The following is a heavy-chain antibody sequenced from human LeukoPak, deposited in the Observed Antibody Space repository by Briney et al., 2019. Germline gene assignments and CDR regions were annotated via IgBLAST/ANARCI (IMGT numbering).Heavy chain of an antibody. J-gene: IGHJ4*02. CDR2: IDYSGST. Sequence: SETLSLTCTVSGYSISSGYYWGWLRQPPGKGLEWIGYIDYSGSTNYNPSLKSRVTISVDTSKNQFSLKLSSVTAADTAVYYCAGRDDILTGYWNWTFGYWGQGTLVTVCS. V-gene: IGHV4-61*01. D-gene: IGHD3-9*01. CDR1: GYSISSGYY. CDR3: AGRDDILTGYWNWTFGY.